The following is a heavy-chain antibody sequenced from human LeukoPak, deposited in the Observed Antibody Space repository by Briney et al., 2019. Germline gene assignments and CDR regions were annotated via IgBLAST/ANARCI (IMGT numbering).Heavy chain of an antibody. CDR2: ISYDGSNK. CDR3: AKDRAFSSTSSLYYGMDV. CDR1: GFTFSSYG. J-gene: IGHJ6*02. V-gene: IGHV3-30*18. D-gene: IGHD2-2*01. Sequence: GGSLRLSCAASGFTFSSYGMHWVRQAPGKGLEWVAVISYDGSNKYYADSVKGRFTISRDNSKNTLYLQMNSLRAEDTAVYYCAKDRAFSSTSSLYYGMDVWGQGTTVTVSS.